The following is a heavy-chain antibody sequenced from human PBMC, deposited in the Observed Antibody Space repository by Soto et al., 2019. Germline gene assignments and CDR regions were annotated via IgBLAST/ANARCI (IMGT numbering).Heavy chain of an antibody. D-gene: IGHD3-22*01. Sequence: SETLSLTCTVSGGSISGGDYYWTWIRQPPGKGLEWIGYIYYSGNTYYNPYLKSRITMPVDTSKNQFSLNLNSVAAADTAVYYCARQRVWNFYDTSGYLDSWGQGTPVTVSS. CDR3: ARQRVWNFYDTSGYLDS. J-gene: IGHJ4*02. CDR1: GGSISGGDYY. CDR2: IYYSGNT. V-gene: IGHV4-30-4*01.